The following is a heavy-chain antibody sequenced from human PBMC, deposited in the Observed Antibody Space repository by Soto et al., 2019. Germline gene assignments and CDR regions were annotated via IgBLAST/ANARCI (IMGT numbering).Heavy chain of an antibody. CDR2: ISGSGGST. J-gene: IGHJ4*02. V-gene: IGHV3-23*01. Sequence: PGGSLRLSCAASGFTFSSYAMSWVRQAPGKGLEWVSAISGSGGSTYYADSVKGRFTISRDNSKNTLYLQMNGLRAEDTAVYYCAKTATYYYDSSGYHKNWGQGTLVTVSS. CDR3: AKTATYYYDSSGYHKN. D-gene: IGHD3-22*01. CDR1: GFTFSSYA.